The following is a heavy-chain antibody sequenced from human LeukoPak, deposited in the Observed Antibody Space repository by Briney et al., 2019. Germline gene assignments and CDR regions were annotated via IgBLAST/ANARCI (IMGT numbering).Heavy chain of an antibody. CDR2: INSDGSST. CDR1: GLTFNSYW. CDR3: AREVGATKGFDY. D-gene: IGHD1-26*01. J-gene: IGHJ4*02. Sequence: SGGSLRLSCAASGLTFNSYWMHWVRQAPGKGLVWVSRINSDGSSTSYADSAKGRFTISRDNAKNTLYLQMNSLRAEDTAVYYCAREVGATKGFDYWGQGTLVTVSS. V-gene: IGHV3-74*01.